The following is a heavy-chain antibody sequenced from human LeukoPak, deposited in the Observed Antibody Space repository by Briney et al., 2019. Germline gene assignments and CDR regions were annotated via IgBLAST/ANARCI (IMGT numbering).Heavy chain of an antibody. CDR1: GGSVSISNYY. V-gene: IGHV4-39*01. Sequence: MPSETLSLTCTVSGGSVSISNYYWGWIRQPPGKGLEWIGSIYYSGSTYYNPSLKSRVTISVDTSKNQFSLKLSSVTAADTAVYYCARQGNYNYYDFWSDYDYYFDYWGQGTLVTVSS. J-gene: IGHJ4*02. CDR2: IYYSGST. CDR3: ARQGNYNYYDFWSDYDYYFDY. D-gene: IGHD3-3*01.